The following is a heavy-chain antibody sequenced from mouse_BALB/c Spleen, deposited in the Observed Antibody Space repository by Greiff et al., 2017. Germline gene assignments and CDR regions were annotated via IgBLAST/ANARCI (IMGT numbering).Heavy chain of an antibody. Sequence: EVKLQESGPGLVKPSQSLSLTCTVTGYSITSDYAWNWIRQFPGNKLEWMGYISYSGSTSYNPSLKSRISITRDTSKNQFFLQLNSVTTEDTATYYCAKRYYGYDAMDYWGQGTSVTVSS. CDR3: AKRYYGYDAMDY. V-gene: IGHV3-2*02. D-gene: IGHD1-2*01. CDR2: ISYSGST. CDR1: GYSITSDYA. J-gene: IGHJ4*01.